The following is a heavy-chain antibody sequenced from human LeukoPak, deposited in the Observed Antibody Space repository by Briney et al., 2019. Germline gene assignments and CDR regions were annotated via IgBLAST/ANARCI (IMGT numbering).Heavy chain of an antibody. J-gene: IGHJ4*02. CDR2: IYYSGST. CDR1: GGSISSYY. V-gene: IGHV4-39*07. Sequence: PSETLSLTCTVSGGSISSYYWGWIRQPPGKGLEWIGSIYYSGSTYYNPSLKSRVTISVDTSKNQFSLKLSSVTAADTAVYYCARTRHCSGGSCYSGHVYFDYWGQGTLVTVSS. CDR3: ARTRHCSGGSCYSGHVYFDY. D-gene: IGHD2-15*01.